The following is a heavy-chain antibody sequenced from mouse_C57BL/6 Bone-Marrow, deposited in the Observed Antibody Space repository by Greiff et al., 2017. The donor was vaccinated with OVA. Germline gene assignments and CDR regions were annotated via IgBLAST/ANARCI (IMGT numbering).Heavy chain of an antibody. CDR1: GFTFSSYG. V-gene: IGHV5-6*01. J-gene: IGHJ2*01. D-gene: IGHD1-3*01. CDR2: ISSGGSYT. Sequence: EVKLMESGGDLVKPGGSLKLSCAASGFTFSSYGMSWVRQTPDKRLEWVATISSGGSYTYYPDSVKGRFTISRDNAKNTLYLQMSSLKSEDTAMYYCARKKLEGYYFDYWGQGTTLTVSS. CDR3: ARKKLEGYYFDY.